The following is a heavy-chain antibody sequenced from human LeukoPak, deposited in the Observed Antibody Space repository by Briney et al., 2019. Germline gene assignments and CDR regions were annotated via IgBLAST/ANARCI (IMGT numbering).Heavy chain of an antibody. J-gene: IGHJ5*02. CDR1: GGSISSYY. V-gene: IGHV4-39*01. CDR3: ARASFNVVFGNWFDP. CDR2: VYYSGST. Sequence: SETLSLTCTVSGGSISSYYWGWIRQAPGKGLEWIGNVYYSGSTFYNPSLKSRVTISVDTSKNQFSLKLRSVTAADTAIYYCARASFNVVFGNWFDPWGQGTLVTVSS. D-gene: IGHD2-8*01.